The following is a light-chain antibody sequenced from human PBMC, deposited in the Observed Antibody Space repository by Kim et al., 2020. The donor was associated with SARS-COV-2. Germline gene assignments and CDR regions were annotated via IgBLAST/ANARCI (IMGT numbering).Light chain of an antibody. Sequence: ETVLRQSPGTLRLYPGERATLSCRASQSVRSSFLAWYQQKPGQAPRLLIYDASSRASGMADRFSGRGSGTDFTLTISRLQPEDSAVYYCQQYGDLPLTFGGGTKVEIK. CDR3: QQYGDLPLT. J-gene: IGKJ4*01. CDR2: DAS. V-gene: IGKV3-20*01. CDR1: QSVRSSF.